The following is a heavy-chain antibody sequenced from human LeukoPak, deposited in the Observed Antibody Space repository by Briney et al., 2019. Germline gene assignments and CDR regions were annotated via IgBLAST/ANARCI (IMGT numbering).Heavy chain of an antibody. Sequence: PSETLSLTCTVSGGSISSYYWSWIRQPPGKGLEWIGYIYYSGSTNYNPSLKSRVTISVDTSKNQFSLKLSSVTAADTAVYYCARLEGYCSSTSCYAFFDYWGQGTLVTVSS. J-gene: IGHJ4*02. CDR2: IYYSGST. D-gene: IGHD2-2*01. V-gene: IGHV4-59*08. CDR1: GGSISSYY. CDR3: ARLEGYCSSTSCYAFFDY.